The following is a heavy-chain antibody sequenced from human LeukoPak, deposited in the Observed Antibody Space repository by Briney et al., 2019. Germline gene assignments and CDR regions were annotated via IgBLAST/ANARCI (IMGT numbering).Heavy chain of an antibody. Sequence: GGSRRLSGAAAGFICSSYGMHWVRQARGKGLEGVAFIRYDGGNKYYVESVKGRFTISRDNSKNTLYLQVNSLRAQDTAVYYCAKDPLQNYDRWSCYGYFDNWGQGTLVIVSS. D-gene: IGHD3-3*01. CDR3: AKDPLQNYDRWSCYGYFDN. J-gene: IGHJ4*02. CDR1: GFICSSYG. V-gene: IGHV3-30*02. CDR2: IRYDGGNK.